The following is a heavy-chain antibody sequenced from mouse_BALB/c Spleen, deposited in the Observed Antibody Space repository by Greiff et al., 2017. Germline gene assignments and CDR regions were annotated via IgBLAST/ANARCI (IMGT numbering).Heavy chain of an antibody. CDR1: GFTFSSYA. CDR3: ARGYDYDDYWYFDV. V-gene: IGHV5-6-5*01. CDR2: ISSGGST. J-gene: IGHJ1*01. D-gene: IGHD2-4*01. Sequence: EVQLVESGGGLVKPGGSLKLSCAASGFTFSSYAMSWVRQTPEKRLEWVASISSGGSTYYPDSVKGRFTISRDNARNILYLQMSSLRSEDTAMYYCARGYDYDDYWYFDVWGAGTTVTVSS.